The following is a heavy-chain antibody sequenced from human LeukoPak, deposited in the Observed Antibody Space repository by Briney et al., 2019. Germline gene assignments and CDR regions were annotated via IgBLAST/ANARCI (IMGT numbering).Heavy chain of an antibody. CDR1: GGTFSSYA. J-gene: IGHJ4*02. Sequence: ASVKVSCKASGGTFSSYAISWVRQAPGQGLEWMGRIIPILGIANYAQKFQGRVTITADKSTSTAYMELSSLRSEDTAVYYCATHPPCSSTSCYPFDYWGQGTLVTVSS. CDR2: IIPILGIA. V-gene: IGHV1-69*04. CDR3: ATHPPCSSTSCYPFDY. D-gene: IGHD2-2*01.